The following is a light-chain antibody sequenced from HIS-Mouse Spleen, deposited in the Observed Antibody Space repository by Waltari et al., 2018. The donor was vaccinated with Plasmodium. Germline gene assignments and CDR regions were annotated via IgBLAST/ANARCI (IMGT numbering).Light chain of an antibody. CDR3: QQYNNWPT. V-gene: IGKV3-15*01. J-gene: IGKJ5*01. CDR1: QSVSSN. CDR2: GAS. Sequence: EIVMTQSPATLSVSPGERATLSCRASQSVSSNLAWYQQKPGQAPRLLIYGASTRATGIPARFSGSGSGTEFTLTIGSMQSEDFAVYDCQQYNNWPTFGQGTRLEIK.